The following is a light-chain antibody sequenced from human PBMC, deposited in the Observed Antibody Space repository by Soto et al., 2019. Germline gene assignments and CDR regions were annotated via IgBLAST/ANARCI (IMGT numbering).Light chain of an antibody. Sequence: QMTQSPSSLSASVGDRVTITCRASQDLSIFLAWYQQKPGQVPKLLIYATSTLHLGVPSRFSGSGSGTDFTLTISSLQPEDVATYYCQKYNGAPVTFGQGTKVELK. CDR3: QKYNGAPVT. V-gene: IGKV1-27*01. J-gene: IGKJ1*01. CDR1: QDLSIF. CDR2: ATS.